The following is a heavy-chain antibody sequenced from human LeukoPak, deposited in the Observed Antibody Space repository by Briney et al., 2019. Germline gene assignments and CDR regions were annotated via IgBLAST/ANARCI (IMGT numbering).Heavy chain of an antibody. V-gene: IGHV1-18*01. D-gene: IGHD3-22*01. CDR1: GYTFTSYG. CDR3: AREELYYYDSSGYHIFDY. J-gene: IGHJ4*02. CDR2: ISAYNGNT. Sequence: ASVKVSCKASGYTFTSYGISWVRQAPGQGLEWMGWISAYNGNTSYAQKLQGRVTMTTDTSTSTAYMELRSLRSDDTAVYYCAREELYYYDSSGYHIFDYWGQGTLVTVSS.